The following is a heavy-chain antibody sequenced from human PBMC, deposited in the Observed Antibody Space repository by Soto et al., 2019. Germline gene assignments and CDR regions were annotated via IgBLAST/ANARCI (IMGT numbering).Heavy chain of an antibody. CDR3: ARGRVWAVTTLYSWFDP. CDR2: INHSGST. Sequence: SETLSLTCAVYGGSFSGYYWSWIRQPPGKGLEWIGEINHSGSTNYNPSLKSRVTISVDTSKNQFSLKLSSVTAADTAVYYCARGRVWAVTTLYSWFDPWGQGTLVTVSS. D-gene: IGHD4-17*01. J-gene: IGHJ5*02. CDR1: GGSFSGYY. V-gene: IGHV4-34*01.